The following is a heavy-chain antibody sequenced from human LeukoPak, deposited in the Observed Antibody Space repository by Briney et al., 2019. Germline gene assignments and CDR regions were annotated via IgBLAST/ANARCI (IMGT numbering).Heavy chain of an antibody. CDR1: GGSFSGYY. D-gene: IGHD3-22*01. Sequence: PSETLSLTCAVYGGSFSGYYWSWIRQPPGKGLEWIGEINHSGSTNYNPSLKSRVTISVDTSKNQFSLKLSSVTAADTAVYYCARVKFTTMTPHDFWGQGTLVTVSS. CDR2: INHSGST. V-gene: IGHV4-34*01. CDR3: ARVKFTTMTPHDF. J-gene: IGHJ4*02.